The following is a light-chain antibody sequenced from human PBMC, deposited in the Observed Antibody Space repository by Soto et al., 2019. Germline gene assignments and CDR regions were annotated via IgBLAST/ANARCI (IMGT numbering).Light chain of an antibody. V-gene: IGLV2-14*01. Sequence: QSALIQPASVSGSPGQSITISCTGSSSDIGGYEFVSWYQQRPGQVPKLIIYEVHNRPSGVSDRFSGSKSGNTASLTISALQEEDEADFYCSSYTSTSILVFGGGTKVTVL. CDR2: EVH. CDR1: SSDIGGYEF. J-gene: IGLJ1*01. CDR3: SSYTSTSILV.